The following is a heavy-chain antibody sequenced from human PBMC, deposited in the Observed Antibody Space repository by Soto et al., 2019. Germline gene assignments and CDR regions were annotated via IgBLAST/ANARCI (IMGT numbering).Heavy chain of an antibody. CDR3: ARGRGLYNSGRSQLVS. D-gene: IGHD1-1*01. CDR1: GDSFSKYT. V-gene: IGHV1-69*01. Sequence: QVQLVQSGAEVKKPGSWVRVSCKTSGDSFSKYTVNWVRQAPRQGIEWMGGFIPRFGTTNFALTLQGRVTITADQSMNTVYMELSSLRSEDTALYYCARGRGLYNSGRSQLVSWGQGTLVTVSS. CDR2: FIPRFGTT. J-gene: IGHJ4*02.